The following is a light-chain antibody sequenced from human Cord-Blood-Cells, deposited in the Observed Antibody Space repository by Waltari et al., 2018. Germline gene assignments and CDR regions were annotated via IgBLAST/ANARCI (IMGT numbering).Light chain of an antibody. CDR3: QQYNSYSDT. CDR1: QSIRSW. CDR2: KAS. V-gene: IGKV1-5*03. J-gene: IGKJ2*01. Sequence: IHMTPSHSTLSASVGHRVTITCRASQSIRSWLAWYQQKLGEAPKLMVYKASSLESGVPSRFSGSGSGTEFTLTISSLQPDDYATYYCQQYNSYSDTFGQGTKLEIK.